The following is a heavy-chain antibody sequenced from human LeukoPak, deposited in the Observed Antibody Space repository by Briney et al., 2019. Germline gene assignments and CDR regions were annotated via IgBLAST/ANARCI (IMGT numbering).Heavy chain of an antibody. D-gene: IGHD2/OR15-2a*01. CDR3: AVDNRDF. Sequence: SETLSLTCTVSGASVGDYYWSWIRQAAGKGLEWLGRIYASGNTIYNPSLQSRVTISVDVSKNQFSLRLISMTAADTGIYYCAVDNRDFWGQGTLVTVSS. CDR1: GASVGDYY. V-gene: IGHV4-4*07. J-gene: IGHJ4*02. CDR2: IYASGNT.